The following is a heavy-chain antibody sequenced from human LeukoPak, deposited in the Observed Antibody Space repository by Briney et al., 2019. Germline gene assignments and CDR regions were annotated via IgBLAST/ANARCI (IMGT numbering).Heavy chain of an antibody. Sequence: PGGSLRLSCAASGFTFSSYAMHWVRQAPGKGLEWVAVISYDGSNKYYADSVKGRFTISRDNSKNTLYLQMNSLRAEDTAVYYCARDLILVLLRPTEGFAFDIWGQGTMVTVSS. CDR1: GFTFSSYA. D-gene: IGHD3-22*01. V-gene: IGHV3-30*04. J-gene: IGHJ3*02. CDR3: ARDLILVLLRPTEGFAFDI. CDR2: ISYDGSNK.